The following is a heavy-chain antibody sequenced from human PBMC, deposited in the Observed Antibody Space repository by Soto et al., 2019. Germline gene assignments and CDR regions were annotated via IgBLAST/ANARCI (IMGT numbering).Heavy chain of an antibody. CDR1: GGTFSSYA. D-gene: IGHD3-22*01. CDR2: SIPLFGTA. J-gene: IGHJ4*02. V-gene: IGHV1-69*01. Sequence: QVQLVQSGAEVKKPGSSVKVSCRASGGTFSSYAISWVRHAPGQGLEWMGGSIPLFGTANYAQKFQGRVTITADESTSTAYMELSSLRSEDTAVYYCSGPKGREDSSGYYYYYWGQGTLVTVSS. CDR3: SGPKGREDSSGYYYYY.